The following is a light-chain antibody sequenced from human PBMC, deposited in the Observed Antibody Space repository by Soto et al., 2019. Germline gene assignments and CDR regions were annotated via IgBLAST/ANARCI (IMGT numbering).Light chain of an antibody. CDR1: QAISNY. J-gene: IGKJ5*01. CDR3: QQCHAPPLT. Sequence: DIQMTQSPSFLSASVEDRVTITCRASQAISNYLNWYQQRTGKAPNLLIFGAKTLQSRVPSSFSGSGYGTDFTLTITTLQPEDVGIYYCQQCHAPPLTFGQGTRLEIK. CDR2: GAK. V-gene: IGKV1-39*01.